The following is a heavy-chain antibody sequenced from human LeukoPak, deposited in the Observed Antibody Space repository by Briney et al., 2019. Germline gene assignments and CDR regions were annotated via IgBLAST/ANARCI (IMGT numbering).Heavy chain of an antibody. J-gene: IGHJ4*02. CDR3: ARAAWVSTSSKYYFDN. CDR2: MNPNSGNT. D-gene: IGHD2-21*01. CDR1: XYTFTSYD. V-gene: IGHV1-8*01. Sequence: SVKVSCKXXXYTFTSYDINWVRQATGQGLEWMGWMNPNSGNTGYAQKFQGRVTMTRNTSISTAYMELSSLRSEDTALYYCARAAWVSTSSKYYFDNWGQGTLVTVSS.